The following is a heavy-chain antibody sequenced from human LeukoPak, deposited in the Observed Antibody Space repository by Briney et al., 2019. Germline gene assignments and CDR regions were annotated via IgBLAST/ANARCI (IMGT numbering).Heavy chain of an antibody. CDR3: AILEMATIGDY. Sequence: ASVKVSCKASGYTFTSYGISWVRQAPGQGLEWMGWISAYNGNTNYAQKLQGRVTMTTDTSTSTAYMELSSLRSEDTAVYYCAILEMATIGDYWGQGTLVTVSS. D-gene: IGHD5-24*01. J-gene: IGHJ4*02. CDR1: GYTFTSYG. CDR2: ISAYNGNT. V-gene: IGHV1-18*01.